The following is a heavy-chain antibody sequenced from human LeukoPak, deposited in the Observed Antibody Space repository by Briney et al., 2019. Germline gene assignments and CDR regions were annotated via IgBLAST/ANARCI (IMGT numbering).Heavy chain of an antibody. Sequence: ASVTVSFKVSGYTLTELSMHWVRQAPGKGLEWMGGFDPEDGETIYAQKFQGRVTATEDTSTDTAYMELSSLRSEDTAVYYCATDFVGDYWGQGTLVTVSS. CDR1: GYTLTELS. CDR2: FDPEDGET. J-gene: IGHJ4*02. D-gene: IGHD2-15*01. CDR3: ATDFVGDY. V-gene: IGHV1-24*01.